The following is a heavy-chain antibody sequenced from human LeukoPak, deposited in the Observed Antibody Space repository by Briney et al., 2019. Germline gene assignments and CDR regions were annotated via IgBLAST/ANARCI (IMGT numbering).Heavy chain of an antibody. CDR2: INPSGGST. Sequence: ASVKVSCKASGYTFTSYYMHWVRQAPGQGLEWMGIINPSGGSTTYAQKFQGRVTMTRDTSTSTVYMELSSLRSEDTAVYYCAGEPATTTVTYPFFYYWGQGTLVTVSS. CDR3: AGEPATTTVTYPFFYY. CDR1: GYTFTSYY. J-gene: IGHJ4*02. D-gene: IGHD4-17*01. V-gene: IGHV1-46*01.